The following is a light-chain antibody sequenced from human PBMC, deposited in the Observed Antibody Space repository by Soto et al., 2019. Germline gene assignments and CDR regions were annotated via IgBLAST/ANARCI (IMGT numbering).Light chain of an antibody. Sequence: QSVRAQPPSASGSPGQAVTISCTGTSSDVGGYTYVSWYQQHPGKAPKLMIYEVSKRPSGVPDRFSGSKSGNTASLTVSGLQAEDEADYYCSSYAGSSNVFGTGTKVTVL. CDR1: SSDVGGYTY. CDR3: SSYAGSSNV. V-gene: IGLV2-8*01. J-gene: IGLJ1*01. CDR2: EVS.